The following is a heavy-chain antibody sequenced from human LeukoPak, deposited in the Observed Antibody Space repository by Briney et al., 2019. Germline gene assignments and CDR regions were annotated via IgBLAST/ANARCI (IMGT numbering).Heavy chain of an antibody. V-gene: IGHV4-4*07. Sequence: SETLSLTCTVSGGSISSYHWSWIRQPAGKGLEWIGRIYTSGSTNYNPSLRSRVTMSVDTSKNQFSLKLSSVTAADTAVYYCARGSFYSSSGWFDPWGQGTLVTVSS. D-gene: IGHD6-6*01. J-gene: IGHJ5*02. CDR3: ARGSFYSSSGWFDP. CDR1: GGSISSYH. CDR2: IYTSGST.